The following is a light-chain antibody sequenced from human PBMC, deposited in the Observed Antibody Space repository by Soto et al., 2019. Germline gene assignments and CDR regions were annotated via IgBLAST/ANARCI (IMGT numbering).Light chain of an antibody. CDR2: AAS. CDR1: QGVTSSY. J-gene: IGKJ1*01. Sequence: EVVLTQSPDTLSLSPGERATLFCRASQGVTSSYVAWYQQKVGQAPRLLIYAASSRATGVPDRFSGSGSGTDFTLTISRLEPEDSAVYYCHQYNNWPSWTFGQGTKVDIK. V-gene: IGKV3-20*01. CDR3: HQYNNWPSWT.